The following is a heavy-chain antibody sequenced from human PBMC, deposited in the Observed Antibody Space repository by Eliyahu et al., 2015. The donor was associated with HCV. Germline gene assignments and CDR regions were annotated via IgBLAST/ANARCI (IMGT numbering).Heavy chain of an antibody. CDR2: XHYXGST. CDR3: ASGGGGIAVAGTGGWFDP. CDR1: GGPIXTYS. V-gene: IGHV4-59*01. D-gene: IGHD6-19*01. J-gene: IGHJ5*02. Sequence: QVQLQESGPGLVKPSETLSLTCXVPGGPIXTYSWSWIRQPPGKGXEWXGYXHYXGSTNQNPSLKSRVTISIDTSKNQFSLKLSSVTAADTAVYYCASGGGGIAVAGTGGWFDPWGQGTLVTVSS.